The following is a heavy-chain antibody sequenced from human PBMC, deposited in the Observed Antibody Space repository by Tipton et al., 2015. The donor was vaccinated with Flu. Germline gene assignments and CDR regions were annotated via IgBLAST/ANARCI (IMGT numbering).Heavy chain of an antibody. D-gene: IGHD4-11*01. CDR2: VHQTGST. CDR3: ARRDYSNYVSEPKNWFDP. J-gene: IGHJ5*02. V-gene: IGHV4-61*08. Sequence: TLSLTCTVSRGSVSTDDHHWTWIRQPPGKGLEWIGNVHQTGSTYYNPSLTSRVTIAVDTSKNQFSLRLTSVTAADTAVYYCARRDYSNYVSEPKNWFDPWGQGTLVTVSS. CDR1: RGSVSTDDHH.